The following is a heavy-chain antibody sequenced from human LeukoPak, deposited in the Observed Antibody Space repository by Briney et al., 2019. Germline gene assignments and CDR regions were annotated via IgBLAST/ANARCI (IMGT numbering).Heavy chain of an antibody. CDR3: VRGGTYWTVS. CDR1: GFVFSAPY. J-gene: IGHJ5*01. CDR2: IKPDGSEK. V-gene: IGHV3-7*01. Sequence: GGSLRLSCAASGFVFSAPYMSWVRKAPGKGLEWVATIKPDGSEKYHVDSVSGRFTISRDNTNDSLFLQMNSLRVDDTAVYYCVRGGTYWTVSWGQGTLVNVS.